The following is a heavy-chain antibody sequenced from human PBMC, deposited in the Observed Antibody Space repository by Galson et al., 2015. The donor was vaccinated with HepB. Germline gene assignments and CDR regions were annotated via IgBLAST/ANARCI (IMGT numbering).Heavy chain of an antibody. CDR3: ARGEMATIPYFDY. Sequence: CAISGDSVFSNSAAWTWIRQSPSRGLEWLGRSYYRSKWFNDYAVSVKSRITFNPDPSKNQFSLHLNSVTPEDTAVYYCARGEMATIPYFDYWGQGILVTVSS. V-gene: IGHV6-1*01. CDR2: SYYRSKWFN. CDR1: GDSVFSNSAA. D-gene: IGHD5-24*01. J-gene: IGHJ4*02.